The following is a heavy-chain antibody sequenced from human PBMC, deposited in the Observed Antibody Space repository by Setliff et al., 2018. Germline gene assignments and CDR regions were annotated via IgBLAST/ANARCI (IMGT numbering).Heavy chain of an antibody. J-gene: IGHJ4*02. CDR1: GFAFSSIW. Sequence: GGSLRLSCAASASGFAFSSIWMNWVRQAPGTGLEWLANIKQDGSERFYVDSVKGRFTISRDNAKNSVYLHMDSLRSEDTAVYYCVKASSDLSMAYFDLWGQGTLVTVSS. CDR2: IKQDGSER. D-gene: IGHD3-16*02. V-gene: IGHV3-7*01. CDR3: VKASSDLSMAYFDL.